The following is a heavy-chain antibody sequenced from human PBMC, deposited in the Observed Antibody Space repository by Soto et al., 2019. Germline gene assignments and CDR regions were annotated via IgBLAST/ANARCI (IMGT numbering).Heavy chain of an antibody. CDR2: IYYSGST. CDR1: GGSSGNLY. J-gene: IGHJ4*02. D-gene: IGHD1-1*01. Sequence: SQPLSVTYTVAGGSSGNLYCSCIRQPQGKGLEWIGYIYYSGSTDYDPSLKSRVTISVDTSKNQFSLKLSSVTAADTAVYYCARRCGTYFDFWGQGTLVTVSS. V-gene: IGHV4-59*11. CDR3: ARRCGTYFDF.